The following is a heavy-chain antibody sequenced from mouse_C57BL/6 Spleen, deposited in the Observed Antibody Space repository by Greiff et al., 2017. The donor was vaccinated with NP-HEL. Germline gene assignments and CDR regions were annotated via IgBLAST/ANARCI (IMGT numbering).Heavy chain of an antibody. CDR3: ADSNFYAMDY. D-gene: IGHD2-5*01. CDR2: INPNNGGT. Sequence: EVKLMESGPELVKPGASVKISCKASGYTFTDYYMNWVKQSHGKSLEWIGDINPNNGGTSYNQKFKGKATLTVDKSSSTAYMELRSLTSEDSAVYYCADSNFYAMDYWGQGTSVTVSS. J-gene: IGHJ4*01. V-gene: IGHV1-26*01. CDR1: GYTFTDYY.